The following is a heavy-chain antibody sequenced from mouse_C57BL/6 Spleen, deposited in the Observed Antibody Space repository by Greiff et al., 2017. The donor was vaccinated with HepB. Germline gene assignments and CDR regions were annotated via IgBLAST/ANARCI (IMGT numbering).Heavy chain of an antibody. CDR2: IYPGDGDT. CDR3: ARSSPYYGSSLHFDY. D-gene: IGHD1-1*01. J-gene: IGHJ2*01. V-gene: IGHV1-80*01. Sequence: QVQLQQSGAELVKPGASVKISCKASGYAFSSYWMNWVKQRPGKGLEWIGQIYPGDGDTNYNGKFKGKATLTADKSSSTAYMQLSSLTSEDSAVYFCARSSPYYGSSLHFDYWGQGTTLTVSS. CDR1: GYAFSSYW.